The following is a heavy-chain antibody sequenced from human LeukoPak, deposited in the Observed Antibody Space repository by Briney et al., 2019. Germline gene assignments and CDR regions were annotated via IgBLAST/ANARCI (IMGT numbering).Heavy chain of an antibody. J-gene: IGHJ1*01. Sequence: GGSLRLSCAASGFTFSSYAMSWVRQAPGKGLEWVSVISGSGGSTYYADSVKGRFTISRDNSKNTLYLQMNSLRAEDTAVYYCAKGEAAADSRFQHWGQGTLVTVSS. V-gene: IGHV3-23*01. CDR2: ISGSGGST. CDR3: AKGEAAADSRFQH. CDR1: GFTFSSYA. D-gene: IGHD6-13*01.